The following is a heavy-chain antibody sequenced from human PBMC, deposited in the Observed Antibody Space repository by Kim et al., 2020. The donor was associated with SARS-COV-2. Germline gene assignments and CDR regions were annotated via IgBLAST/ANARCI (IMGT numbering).Heavy chain of an antibody. D-gene: IGHD2-15*01. Sequence: GGSLRLSCAASGFTFSDYAMHWVRQAPGEGLEWLAIVSFNERNIQHADSVKGRFTISRDNSKSTLYLQMNSLRAEDTAVYYCVREGEWWLRMERGNFDYWGQGTLVTVSS. CDR3: VREGEWWLRMERGNFDY. CDR2: VSFNERNI. J-gene: IGHJ4*02. CDR1: GFTFSDYA. V-gene: IGHV3-30*04.